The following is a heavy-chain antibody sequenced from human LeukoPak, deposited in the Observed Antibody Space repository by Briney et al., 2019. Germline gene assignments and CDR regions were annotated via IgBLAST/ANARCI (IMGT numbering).Heavy chain of an antibody. Sequence: GGSLRLSCAASGFTFTSYAMSWVRQAPGKGLERVSAISGSGGSTYYADSVKGRFTIPRDNSKNTLYLQMNSLRAEDTAVYYCAKGLKQHVPLLDAFDIWGQGTMVTVSS. CDR2: ISGSGGST. V-gene: IGHV3-23*01. CDR3: AKGLKQHVPLLDAFDI. D-gene: IGHD6-6*01. J-gene: IGHJ3*02. CDR1: GFTFTSYA.